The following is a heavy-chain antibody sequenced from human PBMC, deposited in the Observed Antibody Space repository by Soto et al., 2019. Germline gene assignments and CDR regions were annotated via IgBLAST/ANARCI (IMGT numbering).Heavy chain of an antibody. CDR3: ASSIAVAGTNY. CDR2: ISYDGSNK. CDR1: GFTFSSYG. V-gene: IGHV3-30*03. J-gene: IGHJ4*02. D-gene: IGHD6-19*01. Sequence: QVQLVESGGGVVQPGRSLRLSCAASGFTFSSYGMHWVRQAPGKGLEWVAVISYDGSNKYYADSVKGRFTISRDNSKSTLYLQMNSLRAEDTAVYYCASSIAVAGTNYWGQGTLVTVSS.